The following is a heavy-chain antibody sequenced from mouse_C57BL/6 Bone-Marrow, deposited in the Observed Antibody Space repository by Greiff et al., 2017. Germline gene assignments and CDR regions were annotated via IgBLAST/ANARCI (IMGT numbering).Heavy chain of an antibody. D-gene: IGHD1-1*01. Sequence: QVQLQQPGAELVKPGASVKLSCKASGYTFTSYWMHWVKQRPGQGLEWIGMIHPNSGSTNYNEKFKSKATLTVDKSSSTAYMQLSSLTSEDSAVYYCERGDYCYGSSYYAMDYWGQGTSVTVSS. J-gene: IGHJ4*01. CDR1: GYTFTSYW. CDR2: IHPNSGST. V-gene: IGHV1-64*01. CDR3: ERGDYCYGSSYYAMDY.